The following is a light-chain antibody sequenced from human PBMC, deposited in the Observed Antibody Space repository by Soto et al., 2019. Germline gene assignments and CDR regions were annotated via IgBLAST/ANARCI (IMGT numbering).Light chain of an antibody. Sequence: VVMTQSPISLPVTLGQPASISCRSSHSLGYHDGNTHLSWVQQRPGQSPRRLIYKVTNRDSGVPDRFSGSGSGTDFTLKISSVEAEDVGVYYCMQGTHWPPTFGGGTKVEIK. CDR3: MQGTHWPPT. V-gene: IGKV2-30*01. CDR1: HSLGYHDGNTH. CDR2: KVT. J-gene: IGKJ4*01.